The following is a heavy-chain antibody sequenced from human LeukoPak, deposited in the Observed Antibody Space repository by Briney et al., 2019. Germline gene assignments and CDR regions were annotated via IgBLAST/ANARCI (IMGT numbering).Heavy chain of an antibody. J-gene: IGHJ4*02. CDR1: GGTFSSYA. V-gene: IGHV1-69*01. D-gene: IGHD3-3*01. CDR2: IIPIFGIA. CDR3: ARVPYYDFWSGYQASYYFDY. Sequence: SVKVSCKASGGTFSSYAISWVRQAPGQGLEWMGGIIPIFGIANYAQKFQGRVTITADESTSTAYMELSSLRSEDTAVYYCARVPYYDFWSGYQASYYFDYWGQGTLVTVSS.